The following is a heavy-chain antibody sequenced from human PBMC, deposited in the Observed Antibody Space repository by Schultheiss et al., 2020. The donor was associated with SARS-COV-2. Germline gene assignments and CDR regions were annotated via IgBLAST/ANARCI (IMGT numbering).Heavy chain of an antibody. J-gene: IGHJ4*02. D-gene: IGHD2-15*01. V-gene: IGHV4-4*07. CDR1: GGSISSYY. CDR3: ARETGVACDY. CDR2: IYTSGST. Sequence: GSLRLSCTVSGGSISSYYWSWIRQPAGKGLEWIGRIYTSGSTNYNPSLKSRVTMSVDTSKNQFSLKLSSVTAADTAVYYCARETGVACDYWGQGTLVTVSS.